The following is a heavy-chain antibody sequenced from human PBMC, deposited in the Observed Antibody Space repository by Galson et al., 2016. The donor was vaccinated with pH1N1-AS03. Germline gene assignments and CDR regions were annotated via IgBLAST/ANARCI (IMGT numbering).Heavy chain of an antibody. V-gene: IGHV3-7*01. CDR3: VKGGTNFDS. CDR2: IRQDGSVK. D-gene: IGHD1-26*01. CDR1: GFTFSSSW. Sequence: SLRLSCATSGFTFSSSWMSWVRQAPGKGLEWVANIRQDGSVKYYVDSVRGRFTISRDNAKNSLYLQMNSLRAEDTAVYYCVKGGTNFDSWGQGTLVTVSS. J-gene: IGHJ4*02.